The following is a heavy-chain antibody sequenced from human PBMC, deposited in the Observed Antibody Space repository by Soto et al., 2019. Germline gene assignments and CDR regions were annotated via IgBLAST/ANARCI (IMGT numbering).Heavy chain of an antibody. D-gene: IGHD3-16*02. Sequence: QVQLVQSGAAMKKPGASVKVSCKASGYTITSYDINWVRQATGQGLEWMGWINPNTGYTDYAQKFQGRVTLTGNTSITTAYMELSSLRSEDTAVYYCVRGRVMITFGVVIVIDYWGQGSPVTVSS. CDR2: INPNTGYT. V-gene: IGHV1-8*01. CDR3: VRGRVMITFGVVIVIDY. CDR1: GYTITSYD. J-gene: IGHJ4*02.